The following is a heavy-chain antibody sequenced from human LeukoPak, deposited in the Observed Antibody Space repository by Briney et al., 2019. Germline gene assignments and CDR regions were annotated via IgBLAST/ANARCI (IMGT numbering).Heavy chain of an antibody. Sequence: GGSLRLSCAASGFTFSSYAMHWVRQAPGKGLEWVAVISYDGSNKYYADSVKGRFTISRDNSKNTLYLQMNSLRAEDTAVYYCARHFRGFDPWGQGTLVTVSS. D-gene: IGHD3-3*02. CDR3: ARHFRGFDP. J-gene: IGHJ5*02. CDR2: ISYDGSNK. CDR1: GFTFSSYA. V-gene: IGHV3-30*04.